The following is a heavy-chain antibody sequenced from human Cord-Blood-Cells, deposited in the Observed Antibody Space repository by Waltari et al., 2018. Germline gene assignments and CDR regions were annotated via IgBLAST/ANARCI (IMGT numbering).Heavy chain of an antibody. CDR3: ARAGYSYGYFDY. D-gene: IGHD5-18*01. CDR1: GGTISSSSYY. CDR2: IYYSGST. J-gene: IGHJ4*02. Sequence: QLQLQASGPGLVKPSETLSLTCTVPGGTISSSSYYWGWVRQPPGKGLEWIGSIYYSGSTYYNPSLKSRVTISVDTSKNQFSLKLSSVTAADTAVYYCARAGYSYGYFDYWGQGTLVTVSS. V-gene: IGHV4-39*01.